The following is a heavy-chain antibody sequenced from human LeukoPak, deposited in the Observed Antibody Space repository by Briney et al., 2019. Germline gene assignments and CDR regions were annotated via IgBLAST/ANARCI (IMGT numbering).Heavy chain of an antibody. CDR3: ATHYCSGGSCYYYFDY. D-gene: IGHD2-15*01. J-gene: IGHJ4*02. Sequence: PSETLSLTCAVYGGSFSGYYWSWIRQPPGKGLEWIGEINHSGSTNYNPSLKSRVTISVDTSKNQFSLKLSSVTAADTAVYYCATHYCSGGSCYYYFDYWGQGTLVTVSS. CDR2: INHSGST. V-gene: IGHV4-34*01. CDR1: GGSFSGYY.